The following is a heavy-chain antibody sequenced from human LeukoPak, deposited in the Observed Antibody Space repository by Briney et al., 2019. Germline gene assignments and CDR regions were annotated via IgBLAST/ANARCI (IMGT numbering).Heavy chain of an antibody. J-gene: IGHJ5*02. CDR3: ARADGYSSWFVH. V-gene: IGHV3-74*01. D-gene: IGHD5-18*01. Sequence: GGSLRLSCAASGPTFSSYWMHWVRQAPGKGLVWVSRIKSDGSITTYADSVKGRFTISRDNSKNTLDLQMNSLRAEDTAVYYCARADGYSSWFVHWGQGTLVTVSS. CDR1: GPTFSSYW. CDR2: IKSDGSIT.